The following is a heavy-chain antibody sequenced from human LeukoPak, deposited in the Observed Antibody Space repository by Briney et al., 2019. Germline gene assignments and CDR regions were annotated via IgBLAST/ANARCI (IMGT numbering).Heavy chain of an antibody. CDR3: ARGHISYFNYDFWSGYSGGPLGAFDI. CDR1: GGSFSGYY. V-gene: IGHV4-34*01. D-gene: IGHD3-3*01. Sequence: SETLSLTCAVYGGSFSGYYWSWIRQPPGKGLEWIGEINHSGSTNYNPSLKSRVTISVDTSKNQFSLKLSSVTAADTAVYYCARGHISYFNYDFWSGYSGGPLGAFDIWGQGTMVTVSS. J-gene: IGHJ3*02. CDR2: INHSGST.